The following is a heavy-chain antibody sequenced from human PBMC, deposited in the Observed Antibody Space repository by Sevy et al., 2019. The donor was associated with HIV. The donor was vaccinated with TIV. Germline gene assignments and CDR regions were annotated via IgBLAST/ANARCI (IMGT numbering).Heavy chain of an antibody. CDR3: AKDQAYSSSGHD. V-gene: IGHV3-23*01. CDR1: GFTFSSYA. CDR2: ISGSGGST. J-gene: IGHJ4*02. Sequence: GGSLRLSCAASGFTFSSYAMSWVRQAPGKGLEWVSAISGSGGSTYYADSVKDRFTISRDNSKNTLYLQMNSLRAEDTAVYYCAKDQAYSSSGHDWGQGTLVTVSS. D-gene: IGHD6-13*01.